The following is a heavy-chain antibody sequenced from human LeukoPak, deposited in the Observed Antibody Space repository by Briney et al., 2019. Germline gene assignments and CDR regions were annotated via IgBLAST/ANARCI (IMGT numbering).Heavy chain of an antibody. D-gene: IGHD3-10*01. Sequence: SETLSLTCTVSGGSISSSSYYWGWIRQPPGKGLEWIGSIYYSGSTYYNPSLKSRVTISVDTSKNQFSLKLSSVTAADAAVYYCARHSPIYYGSGSLDYFDYWGQGTLVTVSS. J-gene: IGHJ4*02. CDR3: ARHSPIYYGSGSLDYFDY. V-gene: IGHV4-39*01. CDR2: IYYSGST. CDR1: GGSISSSSYY.